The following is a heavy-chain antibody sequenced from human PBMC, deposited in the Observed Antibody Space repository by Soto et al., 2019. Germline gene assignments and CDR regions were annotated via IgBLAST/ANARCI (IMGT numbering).Heavy chain of an antibody. CDR2: IYYSGST. Sequence: PSETLSLTCTVSGGSISSSSYYWGWIRQPPWKGLEWIGSIYYSGSTYYNPSLKSRVTISVDTSKNQFSLKLSSVTAADTAVYYCARRSRDCSGGSCYPFFDYWGQGXLVTVYS. CDR3: ARRSRDCSGGSCYPFFDY. CDR1: GGSISSSSYY. J-gene: IGHJ4*02. D-gene: IGHD2-15*01. V-gene: IGHV4-39*01.